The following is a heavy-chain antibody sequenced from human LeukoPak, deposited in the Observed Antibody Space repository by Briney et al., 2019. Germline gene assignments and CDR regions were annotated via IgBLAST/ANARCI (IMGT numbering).Heavy chain of an antibody. CDR1: GGSFSGYY. D-gene: IGHD4-17*01. J-gene: IGHJ5*02. CDR3: ARNYGRFDP. V-gene: IGHV4-34*01. CDR2: INHSGST. Sequence: SETLSLTRAVYGGSFSGYYWSWIRQPPGKGLEWIGEINHSGSTNYNPSLKSRVTISVDTSKNQFSLKLSSVTAADTAVYYCARNYGRFDPWGQGTLVTVSS.